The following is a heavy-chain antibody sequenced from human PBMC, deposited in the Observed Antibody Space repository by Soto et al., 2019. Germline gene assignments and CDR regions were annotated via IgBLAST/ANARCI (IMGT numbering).Heavy chain of an antibody. D-gene: IGHD3-16*02. J-gene: IGHJ6*02. CDR1: GGSFSGYY. CDR2: INHSGST. V-gene: IGHV4-34*01. Sequence: SETLSLTCAVYGGSFSGYYWSWIRQPPGKGLEWIGEINHSGSTNYNPSLKSRVTISVDTSKNQFSLKLSSVTAADTAVYYCARGRTFGGVIVLWDYYDGMDVWGQGTTVT. CDR3: ARGRTFGGVIVLWDYYDGMDV.